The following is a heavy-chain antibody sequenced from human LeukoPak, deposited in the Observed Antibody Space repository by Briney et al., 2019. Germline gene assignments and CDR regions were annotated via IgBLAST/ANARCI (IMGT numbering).Heavy chain of an antibody. CDR3: ARGGLSIMGY. J-gene: IGHJ4*02. V-gene: IGHV3-23*01. CDR1: GFTFSSYA. Sequence: GGSLRLSCAASGFTFSSYAMSWVRQAPGKGLEWVSAISGSGGSTYYADSVKGRFTISRDNSKNTLYLQMNSPRAEDTAVYFCARGGLSIMGYWGQGTLVTVSS. D-gene: IGHD2/OR15-2a*01. CDR2: ISGSGGST.